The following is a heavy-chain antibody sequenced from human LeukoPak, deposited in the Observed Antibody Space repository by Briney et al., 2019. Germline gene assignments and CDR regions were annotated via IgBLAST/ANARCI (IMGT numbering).Heavy chain of an antibody. CDR2: IRYDGSNK. J-gene: IGHJ6*03. CDR1: GFTFSSYG. CDR3: AKVRKVIAEAYYYYMDV. V-gene: IGHV3-30*02. Sequence: PGGSLRLSCAASGFTFSSYGMHWVRQAPGKGLEWVAFIRYDGSNKYYADSVKGRFTISRDNSKNTLYLQMNSLRAEDTAVYYCAKVRKVIAEAYYYYMDVWGKGTTVTVSS. D-gene: IGHD2-21*01.